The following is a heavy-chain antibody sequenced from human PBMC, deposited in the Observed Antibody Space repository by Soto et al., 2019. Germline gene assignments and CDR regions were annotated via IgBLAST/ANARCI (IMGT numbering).Heavy chain of an antibody. CDR3: AQLDSYYVSSGYYYNAFDI. D-gene: IGHD3-22*01. V-gene: IGHV3-9*01. CDR2: ISWNSGSI. Sequence: EVQLVESGGGLVQPGRSLRLSCAASGFTFDDYAMHWVRQAPGKGLVWVSGISWNSGSIGYADSEKGRFTISRDNAKNSLYLQMNSLRAEDTALYYCAQLDSYYVSSGYYYNAFDIWGQGTMVSVSS. J-gene: IGHJ3*02. CDR1: GFTFDDYA.